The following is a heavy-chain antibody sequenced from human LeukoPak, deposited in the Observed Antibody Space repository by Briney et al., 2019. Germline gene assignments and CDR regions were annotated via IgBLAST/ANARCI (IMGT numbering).Heavy chain of an antibody. Sequence: SETLSLTCAVSGGSISSSKWWSWVRQPPGKGLEWIGEIYHSGSTNYNPSLKSRVTISVDKSKNQFSLKLSSVAAADTAVYYCARGRHAPTSSSWYAKYYYYYYMDVWGKGTTVTVSS. D-gene: IGHD6-13*01. V-gene: IGHV4-4*02. CDR3: ARGRHAPTSSSWYAKYYYYYYMDV. J-gene: IGHJ6*03. CDR2: IYHSGST. CDR1: GGSISSSKW.